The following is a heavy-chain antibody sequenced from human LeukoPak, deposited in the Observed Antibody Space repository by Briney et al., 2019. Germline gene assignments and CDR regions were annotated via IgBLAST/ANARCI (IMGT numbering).Heavy chain of an antibody. CDR2: INHSGST. Sequence: SETLSLTCAVYGGSFSGYYWSWIRQPPGKGLEWIGEINHSGSTNYNPSLKSRVTISVDTSKNQFSLKLSSVTAADTAVYCCARAKGSGSYRTTRAYYFDYWGQGTLVTVSS. CDR1: GGSFSGYY. CDR3: ARAKGSGSYRTTRAYYFDY. J-gene: IGHJ4*02. D-gene: IGHD1-26*01. V-gene: IGHV4-34*01.